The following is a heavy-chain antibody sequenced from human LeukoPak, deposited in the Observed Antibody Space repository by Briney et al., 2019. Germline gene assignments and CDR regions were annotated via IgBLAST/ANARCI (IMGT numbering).Heavy chain of an antibody. CDR3: AREVYSSGWLNFYYYYYYMDV. Sequence: ASVKVSCKASGYTFTSYGISWVRQAPGQGLEWMGWISAYNGNTNYAQKLQGRVTMTTDTSTSTAYMELRSLRSDDTAVYYCAREVYSSGWLNFYYYYYYMDVWGKGTTVTVSS. J-gene: IGHJ6*03. CDR2: ISAYNGNT. CDR1: GYTFTSYG. V-gene: IGHV1-18*01. D-gene: IGHD6-19*01.